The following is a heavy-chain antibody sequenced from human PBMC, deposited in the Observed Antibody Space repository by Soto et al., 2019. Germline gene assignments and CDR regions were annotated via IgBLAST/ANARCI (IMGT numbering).Heavy chain of an antibody. CDR1: GFPFSSFA. CDR2: ISGSGDST. J-gene: IGHJ6*02. V-gene: IGHV3-23*01. Sequence: EVQLLESGGGLVQPGGSLRLSCAPSGFPFSSFAMSWVRQAPGKGREWVSVISGSGDSTYYADSVRGRFTISRDNSKNTLYLQMNSLRAEDTAVYYCAKDRDGAAAGPTKFYGMDVWGQGTTVTVSS. D-gene: IGHD6-13*01. CDR3: AKDRDGAAAGPTKFYGMDV.